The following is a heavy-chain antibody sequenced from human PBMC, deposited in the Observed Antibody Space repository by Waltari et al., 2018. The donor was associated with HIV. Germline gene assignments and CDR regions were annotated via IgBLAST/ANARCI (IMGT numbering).Heavy chain of an antibody. J-gene: IGHJ4*02. CDR1: GFIFSSYG. CDR2: IWYDGSNK. CDR3: ARDLRAGYSSGRLDY. D-gene: IGHD6-19*01. Sequence: QVQLVESGGVVVQPGRSPRLSCAASGFIFSSYGMHWVRQAPGKGLEWVAVIWYDGSNKYYADSVKGRFTISRDNSRNTLYLQMNSLRAEDTAVYYCARDLRAGYSSGRLDYWGQGTLLTVSS. V-gene: IGHV3-33*01.